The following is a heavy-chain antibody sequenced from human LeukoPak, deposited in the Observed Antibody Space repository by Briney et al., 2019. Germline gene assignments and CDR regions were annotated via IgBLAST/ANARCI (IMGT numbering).Heavy chain of an antibody. V-gene: IGHV3-21*01. CDR3: ARGASVFGGVIDLDY. J-gene: IGHJ4*02. CDR2: ISSSSSYI. Sequence: PGGSLRLSCVASGFTFSSYAMHWVRQAPGKGLEWVSSISSSSSYIYYADSVKGRFTISRDNAKNSLYLQMNSLRAEDTTVYYCARGASVFGGVIDLDYWGQGTLVTVSS. D-gene: IGHD3-16*02. CDR1: GFTFSSYA.